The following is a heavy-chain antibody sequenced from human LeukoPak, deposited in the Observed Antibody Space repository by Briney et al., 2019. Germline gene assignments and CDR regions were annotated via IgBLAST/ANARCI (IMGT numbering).Heavy chain of an antibody. V-gene: IGHV3-23*01. Sequence: PGGSLRLSCAASGFTFSSYAMSWVRQAPGKGLEWVSAISGSGGSTYYADSVKGRFTISRDNSKNTLYLQMNSLRAEDTAVYYCARTYYDFWSGYGRPPDYWGQGTLVTVSS. CDR1: GFTFSSYA. J-gene: IGHJ4*02. CDR2: ISGSGGST. D-gene: IGHD3-3*01. CDR3: ARTYYDFWSGYGRPPDY.